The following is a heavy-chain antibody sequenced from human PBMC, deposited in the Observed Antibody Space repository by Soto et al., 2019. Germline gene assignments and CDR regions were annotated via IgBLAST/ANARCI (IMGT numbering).Heavy chain of an antibody. CDR3: ARGRSASSDFDY. V-gene: IGHV3-48*01. CDR2: ISSSSSTT. J-gene: IGHJ4*02. D-gene: IGHD3-10*01. CDR1: GFTFSSYS. Sequence: GSLRISFAASGFTFSSYSINWVRPAPWKGLEWVSYISSSSSTTYYADSVRGRFTISRDNSKNTLFLQMNSLRAEDTAVYYCARGRSASSDFDYWGQGTLVTVSS.